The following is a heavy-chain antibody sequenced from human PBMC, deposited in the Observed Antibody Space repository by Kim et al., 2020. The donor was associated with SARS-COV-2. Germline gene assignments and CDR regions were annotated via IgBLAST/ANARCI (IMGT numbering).Heavy chain of an antibody. J-gene: IGHJ4*02. Sequence: ADAVKGRFTISRDNAKNSLYLQMNSLRAEDTALYYCAKDGYYSSWNYFDYWGQGTLVTVSS. CDR3: AKDGYYSSWNYFDY. V-gene: IGHV3-9*01. D-gene: IGHD6-13*01.